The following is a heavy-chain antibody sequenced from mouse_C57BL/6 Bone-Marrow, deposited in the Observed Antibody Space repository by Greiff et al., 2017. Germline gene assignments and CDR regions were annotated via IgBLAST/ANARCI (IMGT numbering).Heavy chain of an antibody. D-gene: IGHD2-1*01. CDR2: IYPGSGST. Sequence: QVQLQQSGDERGKKGEVGTRVGESSCETFAGYWITCGKQRPGQGLEWIGDIYPGSGSTNYNEKFKSKATLTVDTSSSTAYMQLSSLTSEDSAVYYCARESTMVRFAYWGQGTLVTVSA. CDR3: ARESTMVRFAY. CDR1: CETFAGYW. V-gene: IGHV1-55*01. J-gene: IGHJ3*01.